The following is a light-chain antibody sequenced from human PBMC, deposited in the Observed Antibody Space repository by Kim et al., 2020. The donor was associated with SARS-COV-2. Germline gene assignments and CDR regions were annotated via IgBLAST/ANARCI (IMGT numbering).Light chain of an antibody. J-gene: IGLJ3*02. CDR3: QTWATGPWV. CDR2: VNSDGSH. CDR1: RGHSRYA. V-gene: IGLV4-69*01. Sequence: SVKLTCTLSRGHSRYAIAWHQQQPEKGPRYLMKVNSDGSHSKGDGIPDRFSGSSSGAERYLTISSLQSEDEADYYCQTWATGPWVFAGGTKVTVL.